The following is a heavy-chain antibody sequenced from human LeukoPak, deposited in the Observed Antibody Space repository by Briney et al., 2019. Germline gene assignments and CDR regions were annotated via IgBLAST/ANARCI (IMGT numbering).Heavy chain of an antibody. J-gene: IGHJ3*02. CDR2: IRYDGSNK. D-gene: IGHD5-12*01. Sequence: PGGSLRLSCAASGFTFSSYGMHWVRQAPGKGLEWVAFIRYDGSNKYYADSVKGRFTISGDNSKNTLYLQMNSLRAEDTAVYYCAKDRAVATIGDDAFDIWGQGTMVTVSS. V-gene: IGHV3-30*02. CDR1: GFTFSSYG. CDR3: AKDRAVATIGDDAFDI.